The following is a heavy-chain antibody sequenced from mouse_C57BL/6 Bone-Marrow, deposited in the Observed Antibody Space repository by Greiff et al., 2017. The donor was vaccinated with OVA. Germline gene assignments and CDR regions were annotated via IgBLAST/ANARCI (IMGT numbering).Heavy chain of an antibody. D-gene: IGHD3-2*02. CDR1: GYTFTSYW. Sequence: VQLKQPGAELVKPGASVKLSCKASGYTFTSYWMHWVTQRPGQGLEWLGMIHPNSGSTNYNEKFKSKATLTVDKSSSTAYMQLSSLTSEDSAVYYCAREETAQATAYWGQGTLVTVSA. V-gene: IGHV1-64*01. J-gene: IGHJ3*01. CDR2: IHPNSGST. CDR3: AREETAQATAY.